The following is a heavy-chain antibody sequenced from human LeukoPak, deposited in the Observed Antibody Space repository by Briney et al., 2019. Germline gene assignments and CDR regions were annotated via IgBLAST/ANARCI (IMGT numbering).Heavy chain of an antibody. CDR1: GFTFSSYA. V-gene: IGHV3-30*04. J-gene: IGHJ4*02. CDR2: ISYDGSNK. Sequence: GGSLRLSCAASGFTFSSYAFHWVRQAPGKGLEWVAVISYDGSNKYYADSVKGRFTISRDNSKNTLYLQMNSLRAEDTAVYYCARFTAYCGGDCSLGFDYWGQGTLVTVSS. D-gene: IGHD2-21*02. CDR3: ARFTAYCGGDCSLGFDY.